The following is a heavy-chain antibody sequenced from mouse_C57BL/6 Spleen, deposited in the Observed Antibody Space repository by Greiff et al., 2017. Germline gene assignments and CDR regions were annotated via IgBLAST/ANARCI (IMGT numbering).Heavy chain of an antibody. CDR1: GFTFSSYA. D-gene: IGHD1-1*01. CDR3: ARDRERFYYGSSRGYFDV. V-gene: IGHV5-4*01. J-gene: IGHJ1*03. Sequence: EVKLMESGGGLVKPGGSLKLSCAASGFTFSSYAMSWVRQTPEKRLEWVATISDGGSYTYYPDNVKGRFTISRDNAKNNLYLQMSHLKSEDTAMYYCARDRERFYYGSSRGYFDVWGTGTTVTVSS. CDR2: ISDGGSYT.